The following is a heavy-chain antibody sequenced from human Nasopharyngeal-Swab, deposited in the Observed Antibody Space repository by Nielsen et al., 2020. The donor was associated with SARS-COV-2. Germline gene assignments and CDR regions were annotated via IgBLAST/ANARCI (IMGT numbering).Heavy chain of an antibody. J-gene: IGHJ2*01. V-gene: IGHV4-31*03. CDR3: ARTFSRSYWYFDL. Sequence: SETLSLTCTVSGGSISSGGYYWSWIRQHPGKGLEWIGYIYYSGSTYYNPSLKSRVTISVDTSKNQFSLKLSSVTAADTAVYYCARTFSRSYWYFDLWSRGTLVTVSS. CDR1: GGSISSGGYY. CDR2: IYYSGST. D-gene: IGHD3-3*02.